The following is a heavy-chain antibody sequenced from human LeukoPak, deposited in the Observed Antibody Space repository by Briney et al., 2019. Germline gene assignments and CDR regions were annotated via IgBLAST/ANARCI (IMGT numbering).Heavy chain of an antibody. D-gene: IGHD5-18*01. J-gene: IGHJ4*02. CDR2: IRSKAYGGTT. Sequence: GRSLRLSCTASGFTFGDYAMSWFRQAPGKGLEWVGFIRSKAYGGTTEYAASVKDRFTISRDDSKSIAYLQMNSLKIEDTGVYYCTRARGYSYGYPDYWGQGTLITVSA. CDR3: TRARGYSYGYPDY. CDR1: GFTFGDYA. V-gene: IGHV3-49*03.